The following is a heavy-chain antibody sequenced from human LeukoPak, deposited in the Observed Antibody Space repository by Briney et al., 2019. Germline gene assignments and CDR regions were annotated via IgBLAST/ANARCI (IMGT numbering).Heavy chain of an antibody. CDR3: ARGGPPGIVARPEWFDP. Sequence: ASVEVSCKASGYTFTSYDINGVRQATGQGLEWMGWMNPNGGNTGYAQKFQGRFTITSNTPISTAYMEPSSLRSEATAVYYCARGGPPGIVARPEWFDPWGQGTLVTVSS. CDR2: MNPNGGNT. V-gene: IGHV1-8*03. D-gene: IGHD6-6*01. CDR1: GYTFTSYD. J-gene: IGHJ5*02.